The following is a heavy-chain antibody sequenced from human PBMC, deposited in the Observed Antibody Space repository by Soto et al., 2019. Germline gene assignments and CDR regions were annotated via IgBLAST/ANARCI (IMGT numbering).Heavy chain of an antibody. J-gene: IGHJ4*02. Sequence: SETLCSPCTVLGGSIISISYYWGFITQPPGKGLEWIGSIYYSGNTKYNPSLKSRVTMSVDTSKNQFSLKLISVTAADTAKYFCARGGNLGRWLQPPDFWGQGTLVTVSS. V-gene: IGHV4-39*07. D-gene: IGHD5-12*01. CDR1: GGSIISISYY. CDR3: ARGGNLGRWLQPPDF. CDR2: IYYSGNT.